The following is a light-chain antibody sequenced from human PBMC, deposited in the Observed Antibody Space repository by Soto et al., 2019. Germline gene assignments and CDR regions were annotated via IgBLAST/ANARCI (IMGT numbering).Light chain of an antibody. CDR2: AAS. V-gene: IGKV1-39*01. CDR1: QSISTY. CDR3: QQSYSTPPT. J-gene: IGKJ1*01. Sequence: DIQMTQSPSSLSASVGHRFTITCRASQSISTYLNWYQHKPGKAPKLLIYAASNLQSGVPSRFSGSGSGTAFTLTISSLQPEDFATYYCQQSYSTPPTFGQGTKVDIK.